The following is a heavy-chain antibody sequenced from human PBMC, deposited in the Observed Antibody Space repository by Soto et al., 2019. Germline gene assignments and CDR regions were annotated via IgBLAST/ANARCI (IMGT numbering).Heavy chain of an antibody. D-gene: IGHD3-22*01. V-gene: IGHV3-53*02. CDR2: SYSGGST. CDR3: ASGSTSWGSGYFYYYYGMDV. CDR1: GFTVSSNY. J-gene: IGHJ6*02. Sequence: EVQLVETGGGLIQPGGSLRLSCAASGFTVSSNYMSWVRQAPGKGLEWVSVSYSGGSTYYADSVKGRFTISRDNSKNTLYLQMNSLRAEDTAVYYCASGSTSWGSGYFYYYYGMDVWGQGTTVTVSS.